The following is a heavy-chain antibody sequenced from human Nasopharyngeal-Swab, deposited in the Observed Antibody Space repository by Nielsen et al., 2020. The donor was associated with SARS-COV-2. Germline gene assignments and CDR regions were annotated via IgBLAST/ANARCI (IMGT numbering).Heavy chain of an antibody. V-gene: IGHV4-39*01. CDR3: AREKVLRYFDWLADKDAFDI. Sequence: SETLSLTCTVSGGSISRSSYYWGWIRQPPGKGLEWIGSIYYSGSTYYNPSLKSRVTISVDTSKNQFSLKLSSVTAADTAVCYCAREKVLRYFDWLADKDAFDIWGQGTMVTVSS. CDR2: IYYSGST. CDR1: GGSISRSSYY. D-gene: IGHD3-9*01. J-gene: IGHJ3*02.